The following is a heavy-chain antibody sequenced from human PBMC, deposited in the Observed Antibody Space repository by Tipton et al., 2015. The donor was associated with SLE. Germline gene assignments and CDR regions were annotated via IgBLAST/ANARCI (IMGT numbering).Heavy chain of an antibody. Sequence: LSLTCAASGFTFDRYAMHWVRQAPGKGLEWVSSISWNSGRIVCADSVKGRFTISRDNAKKSLYLQMNSLRAEDTALYYCTKDQWMEPQGVFDYWGQGTLATVSS. CDR3: TKDQWMEPQGVFDY. D-gene: IGHD1-14*01. V-gene: IGHV3-9*01. CDR1: GFTFDRYA. CDR2: ISWNSGRI. J-gene: IGHJ4*02.